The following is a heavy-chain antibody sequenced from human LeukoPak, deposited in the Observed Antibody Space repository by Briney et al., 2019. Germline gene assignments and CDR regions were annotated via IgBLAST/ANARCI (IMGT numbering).Heavy chain of an antibody. J-gene: IGHJ5*02. CDR3: TKDPNGDYVGAFDP. V-gene: IGHV3-23*01. D-gene: IGHD4-17*01. Sequence: QSGGSLRLSCAASGFTFSSFAMTWVRQAPGKGLEWVSSITGSHGPTYNTDSVKGRFTISRDNSQNTLSLQMNSLRAEDTAVYYCTKDPNGDYVGAFDPWGQGTLVTVSS. CDR2: ITGSHGPT. CDR1: GFTFSSFA.